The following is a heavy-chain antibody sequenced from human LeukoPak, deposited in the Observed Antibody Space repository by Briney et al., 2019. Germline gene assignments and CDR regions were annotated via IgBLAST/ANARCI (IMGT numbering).Heavy chain of an antibody. CDR1: GGTFSSYA. D-gene: IGHD3-3*01. J-gene: IGHJ6*03. CDR3: ARDLGRSITIYYYYYMDV. Sequence: ASVKVSCKASGGTFSSYAISWVRQAPGQGLEWMGGIIPIFGTANYAQKFQGRVTITTDESTSTAYMELSSLRSEDTAVYYCARDLGRSITIYYYYYMDVWGKGTTVTVSS. CDR2: IIPIFGTA. V-gene: IGHV1-69*05.